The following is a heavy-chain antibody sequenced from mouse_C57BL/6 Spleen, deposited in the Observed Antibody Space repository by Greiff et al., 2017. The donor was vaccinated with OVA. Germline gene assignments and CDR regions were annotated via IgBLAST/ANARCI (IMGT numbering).Heavy chain of an antibody. J-gene: IGHJ4*01. CDR2: ISYDGSN. D-gene: IGHD2-2*01. Sequence: EVQRVESGPGLVKPSQSLSLTCSVTGYSITSGYYWNWIRQFPGNKLEWMGYISYDGSNNYNPSLKNRISITRDTSKNQFFLKLNSVTTEDTATYYCARVSGYDGGNYAMDYWGQGTSVTVSS. CDR3: ARVSGYDGGNYAMDY. V-gene: IGHV3-6*01. CDR1: GYSITSGYY.